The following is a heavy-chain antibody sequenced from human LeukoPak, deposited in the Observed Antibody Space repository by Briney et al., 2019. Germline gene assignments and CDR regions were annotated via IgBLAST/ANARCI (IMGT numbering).Heavy chain of an antibody. CDR3: TTYGDYGGLSDH. V-gene: IGHV3-15*01. D-gene: IGHD4-17*01. CDR1: GFTFSNPW. CDR2: IKSKTDGGAT. J-gene: IGHJ5*02. Sequence: PGESLRLSCAASGFTFSNPWMSWVRQAPGKGLEWVGRIKSKTDGGATEYAAAVQGRFTISRDDSKNTLYLQMNSLKTEDTAVYYCTTYGDYGGLSDHWGQGTLVTVSS.